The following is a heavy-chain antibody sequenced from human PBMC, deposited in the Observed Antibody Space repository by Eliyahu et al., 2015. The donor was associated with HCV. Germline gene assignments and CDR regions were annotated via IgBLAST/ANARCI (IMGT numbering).Heavy chain of an antibody. Sequence: QVRLQESGPGLVKPSETLSLTCXVSGDPXNXAXGXWLRQPPGKGLEWIAXIHYNGATNYNPSLKSRVSISADTSNNQFSLKMISMTAADTAVYYCAKGAGWWAYWGQGNLVTVSS. D-gene: IGHD6-19*01. J-gene: IGHJ4*02. CDR3: AKGAGWWAY. CDR2: IHYNGAT. CDR1: GDPXNXAX. V-gene: IGHV4-59*01.